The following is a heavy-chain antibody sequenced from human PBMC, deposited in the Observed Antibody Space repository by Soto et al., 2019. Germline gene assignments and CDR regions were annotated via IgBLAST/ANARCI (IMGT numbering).Heavy chain of an antibody. CDR1: GGSISSSSYY. J-gene: IGHJ5*02. V-gene: IGHV4-39*01. CDR2: IYYSGST. Sequence: SETLSLTCTVSGGSISSSSYYWGWIRQPPGKGLEWIGSIYYSGSTYYNPSLKSRVTISVDTSKNQFSLKLSSVTAADTAVYYCARHENWNSRFDPWGQGTLVTVSS. D-gene: IGHD1-7*01. CDR3: ARHENWNSRFDP.